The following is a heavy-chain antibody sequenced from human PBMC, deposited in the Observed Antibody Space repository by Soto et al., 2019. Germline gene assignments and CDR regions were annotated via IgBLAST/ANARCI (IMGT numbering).Heavy chain of an antibody. V-gene: IGHV4-39*01. CDR1: GGSISSTSYY. D-gene: IGHD6-19*01. CDR3: SRPFYPGIAVTGTYDY. Sequence: KTSETLSLTCTVSGGSISSTSYYWGWIRQPPGKGLEWIGSIYSDGTTYFNPSLKSRVTMSADTSKNQFSLQLSSVTAADTAVFFFSRPFYPGIAVTGTYDYCGQGTLDTGSS. J-gene: IGHJ4*02. CDR2: IYSDGTT.